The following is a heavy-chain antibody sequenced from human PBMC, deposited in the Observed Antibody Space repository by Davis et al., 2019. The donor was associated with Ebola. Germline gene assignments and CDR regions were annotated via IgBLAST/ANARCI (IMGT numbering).Heavy chain of an antibody. J-gene: IGHJ4*02. D-gene: IGHD6-19*01. Sequence: SETLSLTCTVSGGSISSYYWSWIRQPPGKGLEWIGYIYYRGSTNYNPSLKSRVTISVDTSKNQFSLKLTSVTAADTAVYYCARMSGWYYFDYWGQGTLVPVSS. CDR1: GGSISSYY. CDR2: IYYRGST. CDR3: ARMSGWYYFDY. V-gene: IGHV4-59*01.